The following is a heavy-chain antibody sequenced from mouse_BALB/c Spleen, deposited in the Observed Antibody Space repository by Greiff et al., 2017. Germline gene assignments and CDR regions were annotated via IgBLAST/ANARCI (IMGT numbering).Heavy chain of an antibody. CDR1: GYNFTSYW. J-gene: IGHJ2*01. Sequence: VQLQQPGAELVKPGTSVKLSCKASGYNFTSYWINWVKLRPGQGLEWIGDIYPGSGSTNYNEKFKSKATLTVDTSSSTAYMQLSSLASEDSALYYCARTGTGAYYFDYWGQGTTLTVSS. D-gene: IGHD4-1*01. CDR3: ARTGTGAYYFDY. CDR2: IYPGSGST. V-gene: IGHV1-55*01.